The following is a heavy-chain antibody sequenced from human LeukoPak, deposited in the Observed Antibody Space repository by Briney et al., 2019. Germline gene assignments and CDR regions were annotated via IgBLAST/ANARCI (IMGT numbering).Heavy chain of an antibody. CDR1: VFTVSGTH. CDR3: AKDEATSGGGLAS. CDR2: MYTGGTT. V-gene: IGHV3-53*01. J-gene: IGHJ4*02. Sequence: PGGSLRLSCAASVFTVSGTHMSWVRQAPGKGLEWVSAMYTGGTTYYADSVKGRFTISRDNSRNTLFLHMSSLRADDTAVYYCAKDEATSGGGLASWGQGTLLTVSS. D-gene: IGHD3-16*01.